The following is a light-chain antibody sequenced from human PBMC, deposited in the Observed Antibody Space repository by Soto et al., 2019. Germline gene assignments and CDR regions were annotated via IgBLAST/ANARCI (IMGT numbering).Light chain of an antibody. CDR3: QQANSYPFT. CDR2: SAS. J-gene: IGKJ3*01. Sequence: DIQMTQSPSYVSASIGDRVTITCRASQGIRSWLAWYQQKPGKAPKLLFYSASRLQSGVPSTFSGCGSGTDFTLTISSLRPGYFATYFCQQANSYPFTFGPGTTV. CDR1: QGIRSW. V-gene: IGKV1-12*01.